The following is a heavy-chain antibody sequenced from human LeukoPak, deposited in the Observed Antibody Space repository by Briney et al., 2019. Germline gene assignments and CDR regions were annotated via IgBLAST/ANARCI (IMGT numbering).Heavy chain of an antibody. D-gene: IGHD2-21*02. CDR2: ISNDGSSE. CDR1: GFTFSGYA. J-gene: IGHJ4*02. Sequence: GGSLRLSCAASGFTFSGYAMHWVRQAPGKGLEWVAVISNDGSSEYYADSVKGRFTISRDNSKNTLYLQMNSLRDEDTAASYCARSSLWTTIVTEAAFDYWGQGTLVSVSS. V-gene: IGHV3-30-3*01. CDR3: ARSSLWTTIVTEAAFDY.